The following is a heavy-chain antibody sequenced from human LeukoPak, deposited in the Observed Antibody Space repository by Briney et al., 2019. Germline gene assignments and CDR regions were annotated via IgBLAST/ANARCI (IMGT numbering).Heavy chain of an antibody. CDR2: ISNDGNKK. CDR1: GSTFSSYG. Sequence: PGGSLRLSCAASGSTFSSYGIHWVRQAPGKGLEWVAAISNDGNKKYYADSVKGRFSISRDNSKHTLYVQMHSLRPEDTAVYYCTSLYTWGQGTMVIVSS. V-gene: IGHV3-30*03. CDR3: TSLYT. D-gene: IGHD4-11*01. J-gene: IGHJ3*01.